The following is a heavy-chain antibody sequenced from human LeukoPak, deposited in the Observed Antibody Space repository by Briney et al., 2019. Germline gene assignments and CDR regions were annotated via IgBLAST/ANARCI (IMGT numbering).Heavy chain of an antibody. CDR1: GFTFSNAR. CDR2: IKSKTDGGTT. CDR3: TTEESDCGSDY. Sequence: GGSLRLSCAASGFTFSNARMSWVRQAPGKGLEWVGRIKSKTDGGTTDYAAPVKGRFTISRNDSKNTLWLQMNSLKTEDTAVYYCTTEESDCGSDYWGQGTLVTVSS. V-gene: IGHV3-15*01. J-gene: IGHJ4*02. D-gene: IGHD2-21*02.